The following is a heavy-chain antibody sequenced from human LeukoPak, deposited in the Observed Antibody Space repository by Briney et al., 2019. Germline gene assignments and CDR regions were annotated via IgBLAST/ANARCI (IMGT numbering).Heavy chain of an antibody. CDR2: ISAYNGNT. D-gene: IGHD3-10*01. CDR1: GYTFTSYG. CDR3: ARGGGAGYYYGSLSFGNWFDP. Sequence: ASVKVSCKASGYTFTSYGISWVRQAPGQGLEWVGWISAYNGNTNYAQKLQGRVTMTTDTSTSTAYMELRSLRSDDTAVYYCARGGGAGYYYGSLSFGNWFDPWGQGTLVTVSS. V-gene: IGHV1-18*01. J-gene: IGHJ5*02.